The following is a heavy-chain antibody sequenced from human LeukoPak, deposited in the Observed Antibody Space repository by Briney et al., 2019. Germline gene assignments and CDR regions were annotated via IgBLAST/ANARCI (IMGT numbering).Heavy chain of an antibody. CDR2: INTNTGNP. V-gene: IGHV7-4-1*02. CDR3: ARDWGYSAYYYYYMDV. J-gene: IGHJ6*03. D-gene: IGHD5-18*01. CDR1: GYTFTSYA. Sequence: ASVKVSCKASGYTFTSYAMNWVRQAPGQGLEWMGWINTNTGNPTYAQGFTGRFVFSLDTSVSTAYLQTSSLKAEDTAVYYCARDWGYSAYYYYYMDVWGKGTTVTVSS.